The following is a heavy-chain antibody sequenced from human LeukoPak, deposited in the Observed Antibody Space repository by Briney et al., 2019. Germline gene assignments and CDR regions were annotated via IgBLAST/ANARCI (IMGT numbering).Heavy chain of an antibody. V-gene: IGHV1-18*01. CDR2: ISAYNGNT. J-gene: IGHJ5*02. D-gene: IGHD4-17*01. CDR1: GYTFTSYG. CDR3: ARAFSYGDYRGRWFDP. Sequence: ASVKVSCKASGYTFTSYGISWVRQAPGQGLEWMGWISAYNGNTNYAQKLQGRVTMTTDTSTSTAYMELRSLRSDDTAVYYCARAFSYGDYRGRWFDPWGQGTLVTVSS.